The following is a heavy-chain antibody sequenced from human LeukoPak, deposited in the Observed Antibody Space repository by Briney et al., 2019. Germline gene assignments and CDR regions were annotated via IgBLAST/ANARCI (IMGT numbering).Heavy chain of an antibody. CDR1: GFTFSSYW. V-gene: IGHV3-74*01. CDR2: INSDGSST. J-gene: IGHJ4*02. Sequence: GGSLRLSCAASGFTFSSYWMHWVRQAPGKGLVWVSRINSDGSSTIYADSVEGRFTISRDNAKNTLYLQMNSLRAEDTAVYYCAREYCSSTSCYFDYWGQGTLVTVSS. CDR3: AREYCSSTSCYFDY. D-gene: IGHD2-2*01.